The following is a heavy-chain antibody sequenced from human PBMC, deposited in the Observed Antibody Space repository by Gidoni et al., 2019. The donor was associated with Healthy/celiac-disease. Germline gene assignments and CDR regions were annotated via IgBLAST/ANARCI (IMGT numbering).Heavy chain of an antibody. CDR3: ARVLGYCSGGSCQEALGGWFDP. D-gene: IGHD2-15*01. Sequence: EVQLVQSGAEVKKPGESLKISCKGSGYSFTSYWIGWVRQMPGKGLEWMGIIYPGDSDTRYSPSFQGQVTISADKSISTAYLQWSSLKASDTAMYYCARVLGYCSGGSCQEALGGWFDPWGQGTLVTVSS. V-gene: IGHV5-51*01. CDR2: IYPGDSDT. J-gene: IGHJ5*02. CDR1: GYSFTSYW.